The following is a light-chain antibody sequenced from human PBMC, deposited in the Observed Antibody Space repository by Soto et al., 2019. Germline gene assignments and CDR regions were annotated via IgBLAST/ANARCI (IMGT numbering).Light chain of an antibody. J-gene: IGKJ1*01. Sequence: DIQMTQSPSSLSASVGDRVTITCRASQTINNYVSWYQQKPGKAPKSLIYAASTLQRGVPTRFSGSGSGTDFTLTINSLQPEDSAIYYCQQSAQIPRTFGQGTKVEI. CDR1: QTINNY. CDR2: AAS. V-gene: IGKV1-39*01. CDR3: QQSAQIPRT.